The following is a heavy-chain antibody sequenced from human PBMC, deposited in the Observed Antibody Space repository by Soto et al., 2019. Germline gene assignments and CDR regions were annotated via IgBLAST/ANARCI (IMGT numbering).Heavy chain of an antibody. V-gene: IGHV3-15*01. CDR1: GFTFSSYA. CDR3: ATGWYFDH. D-gene: IGHD6-19*01. J-gene: IGHJ4*02. CDR2: IKSEPNGGTI. Sequence: EVQLLESGGGLVQPGGSLRLSCAASGFTFSSYAMSWVRQAPGKGLEWVGRIKSEPNGGTIDYAAPVKDRFTISRDDSKNTVYLQMSGLKTEDTAVYYCATGWYFDHWGQGTLVTVSS.